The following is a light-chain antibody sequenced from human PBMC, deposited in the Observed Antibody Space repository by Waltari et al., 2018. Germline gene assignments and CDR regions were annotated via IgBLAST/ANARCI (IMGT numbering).Light chain of an antibody. CDR1: QSLLHSDGNTY. CDR2: RVS. Sequence: DIVMTQTPLSLPVTPGEPASISCRSSQSLLHSDGNTYLYWYLQKPGQPPRLLIYRVSNRFSGVPDRFSGSGSGTDFTLKISRVKAEDVWVYYCMQALQTPYSFGQGTKVEIK. J-gene: IGKJ2*03. CDR3: MQALQTPYS. V-gene: IGKV2-29*02.